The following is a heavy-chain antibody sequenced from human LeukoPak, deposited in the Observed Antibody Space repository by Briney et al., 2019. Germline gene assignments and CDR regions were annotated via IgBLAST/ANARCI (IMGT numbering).Heavy chain of an antibody. CDR2: IYTSGST. V-gene: IGHV4-4*07. CDR3: GRGLGWSPNDF. CDR1: GGSISSYY. Sequence: SETLSLTCTVSGGSISSYYWSWIRQPAGKGLEWIGRIYTSGSTNYNPSLKSRVTMSVDTSKNQLSLKLSAVTAADTAVYYCGRGLGWSPNDFWGKGTLVTVSS. J-gene: IGHJ4*02. D-gene: IGHD6-19*01.